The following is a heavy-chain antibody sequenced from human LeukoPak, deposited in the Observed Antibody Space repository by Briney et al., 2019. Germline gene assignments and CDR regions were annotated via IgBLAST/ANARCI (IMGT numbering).Heavy chain of an antibody. Sequence: SQTLSLTCTVSGGSISSGSYYWSWIRQPAGKGLEWIRRIYTSGSTNYNPSLKSRVTISVDTSKNQFSLKLSSVTAADTAVYYCARDGWNYDILTGYKYYFDYWGQGTLVTVSS. CDR3: ARDGWNYDILTGYKYYFDY. D-gene: IGHD3-9*01. V-gene: IGHV4-61*02. CDR1: GGSISSGSYY. J-gene: IGHJ4*02. CDR2: IYTSGST.